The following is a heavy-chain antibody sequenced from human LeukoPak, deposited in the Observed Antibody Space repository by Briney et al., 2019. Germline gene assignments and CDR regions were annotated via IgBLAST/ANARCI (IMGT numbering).Heavy chain of an antibody. D-gene: IGHD3-10*01. CDR2: INHSGST. J-gene: IGHJ5*02. CDR1: GGSFSGYY. CDR3: ARGPLRWQYYYGSGSSWFDP. Sequence: SETLSLTCAVYGGSFSGYYWSWIRQPPGKGLEWLGEINHSGSTNYNPSLKSRVTISVDTSKNQFSLKLSSVTAADTAVYYCARGPLRWQYYYGSGSSWFDPWGQGTLVTVSS. V-gene: IGHV4-34*01.